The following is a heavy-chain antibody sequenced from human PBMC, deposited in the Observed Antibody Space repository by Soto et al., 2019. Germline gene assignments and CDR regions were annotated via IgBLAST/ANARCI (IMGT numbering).Heavy chain of an antibody. CDR3: TRDRDYGGFDF. J-gene: IGHJ4*01. CDR2: IYSIGST. V-gene: IGHV3-66*01. CDR1: GFTVSSNF. D-gene: IGHD4-17*01. Sequence: EVQLVESGGDLVQPGGSLRLSCAASGFTVSSNFMSWVRQAPGKGLEWVSVIYSIGSTYYADSVKGRFTISRDTSKNTLYLQMNRLRGEDTAVYYCTRDRDYGGFDFWGRGTLVTVSS.